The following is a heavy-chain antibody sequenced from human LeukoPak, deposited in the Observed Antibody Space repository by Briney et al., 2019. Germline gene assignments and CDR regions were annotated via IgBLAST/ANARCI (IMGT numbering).Heavy chain of an antibody. V-gene: IGHV1-18*01. J-gene: IGHJ4*02. D-gene: IGHD3-10*01. CDR3: ARDRSSAFGY. CDR2: ISAYNGNT. CDR1: GYTFTSYA. Sequence: ASVNVSFTASGYTFTSYAMNWVRQAPGQGLEWMGWISAYNGNTNYAQKLQGRVTMTTDTSTSTAYMELRSLRSDDTAVYYCARDRSSAFGYWGQGTLVTVSS.